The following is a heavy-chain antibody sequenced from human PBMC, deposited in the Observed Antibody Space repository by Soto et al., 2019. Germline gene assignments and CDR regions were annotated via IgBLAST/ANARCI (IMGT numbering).Heavy chain of an antibody. V-gene: IGHV3-64*01. CDR2: ISSNGGST. CDR1: GFTFSSYA. D-gene: IGHD6-19*01. J-gene: IGHJ3*02. Sequence: GGSLRLSCSASGFTFSSYAMHWVRQAPGKGLEYVSAISSNGGSTSYANSVKGRFTVSRDNSKNTLYLQMGSLRADDMAVYYCARDKALGYNSGWYSAFDIWGQGTMVTVSS. CDR3: ARDKALGYNSGWYSAFDI.